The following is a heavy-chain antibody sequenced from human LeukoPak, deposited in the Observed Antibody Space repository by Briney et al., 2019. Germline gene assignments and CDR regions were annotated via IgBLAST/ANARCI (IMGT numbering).Heavy chain of an antibody. V-gene: IGHV4-4*07. J-gene: IGHJ6*03. D-gene: IGHD2-21*02. CDR3: ARGSGGDYGKPQNYYYYYYMDV. CDR2: IYTSGST. Sequence: SETLSLTCTVSGGSISSYYWSWIRQPAGRGLEWIGRIYTSGSTNYNPSLKSRVTMSVDTSKNQFSLKLSSVTAADTAVYYCARGSGGDYGKPQNYYYYYYMDVWGKGTTVTVSS. CDR1: GGSISSYY.